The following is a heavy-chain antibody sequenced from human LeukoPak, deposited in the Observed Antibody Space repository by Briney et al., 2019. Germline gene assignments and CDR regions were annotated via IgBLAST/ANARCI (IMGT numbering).Heavy chain of an antibody. CDR1: GGTFSSYA. Sequence: ASVKVSCKASGGTFSSYAISWVRQAPGQGLEWRGGIIPIFGTADNAQKFQGRVTITADESTSTAYMELSSLRSEDTAVYYCARSEQWRGGYFDYWGQGTLVTVSS. CDR3: ARSEQWRGGYFDY. D-gene: IGHD6-19*01. CDR2: IIPIFGTA. J-gene: IGHJ4*02. V-gene: IGHV1-69*13.